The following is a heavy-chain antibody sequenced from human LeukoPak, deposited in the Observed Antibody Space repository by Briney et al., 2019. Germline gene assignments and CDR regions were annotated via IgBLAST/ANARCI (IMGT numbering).Heavy chain of an antibody. D-gene: IGHD6-13*01. V-gene: IGHV4-30-2*01. CDR1: GGSISSGSYS. CDR3: ARYSSTWPYWYFDL. CDR2: IYHSGST. Sequence: SSETLFLTCAVSGGSISSGSYSWGWIRQPPGKGLEWIGYIYHSGSTYYNPSLKSRVTISVDRSKNQFSLKVTSVTAADTAVYYCARYSSTWPYWYFDLWGRGTLVTVSS. J-gene: IGHJ2*01.